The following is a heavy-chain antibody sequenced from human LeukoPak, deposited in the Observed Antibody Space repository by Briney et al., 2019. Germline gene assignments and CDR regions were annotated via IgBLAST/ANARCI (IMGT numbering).Heavy chain of an antibody. Sequence: GGSLRLSCAASGFTFSSYAMSWVRQAPGKGLEWVSAISGSGGSTYYADSVKGRFTISRDNSKNTLYLQMNSLRAEDTAVYYCARDGGYSSSWYSTNHAYYGMDVWGQGTTVTVSS. J-gene: IGHJ6*02. CDR3: ARDGGYSSSWYSTNHAYYGMDV. D-gene: IGHD6-13*01. V-gene: IGHV3-23*01. CDR2: ISGSGGST. CDR1: GFTFSSYA.